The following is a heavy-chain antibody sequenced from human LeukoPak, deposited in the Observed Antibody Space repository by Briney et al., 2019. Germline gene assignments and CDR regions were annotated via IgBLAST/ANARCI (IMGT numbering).Heavy chain of an antibody. CDR3: AKDMDVGGYGSGSYLDY. CDR2: IRYDGSNK. V-gene: IGHV3-30*02. J-gene: IGHJ4*02. Sequence: GGSLRLSCAASGFTFSSYAMHWVRQAPGKGLEWVAFIRYDGSNKYYADSVKGRFTISRDNSKNTLYLQMNSLRTEDTTVYYCAKDMDVGGYGSGSYLDYWGQGTLVTVSS. CDR1: GFTFSSYA. D-gene: IGHD3-10*01.